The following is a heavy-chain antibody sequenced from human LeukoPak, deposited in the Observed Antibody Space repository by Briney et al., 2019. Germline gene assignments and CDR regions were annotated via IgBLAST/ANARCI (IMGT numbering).Heavy chain of an antibody. V-gene: IGHV4-39*07. CDR3: ARRIVVVTADPNYFYFYMDV. CDR1: GGPISTSSYY. Sequence: SETLSLTCTVSGGPISTSSYYWGWVRQPPWKGLEWIGNIFYSGSTYYSPSLKSRVTISIDTSKNQFSLKLSSVTAADTAVYYCARRIVVVTADPNYFYFYMDVWGKGTTVTVSS. CDR2: IFYSGST. J-gene: IGHJ6*03. D-gene: IGHD2-21*02.